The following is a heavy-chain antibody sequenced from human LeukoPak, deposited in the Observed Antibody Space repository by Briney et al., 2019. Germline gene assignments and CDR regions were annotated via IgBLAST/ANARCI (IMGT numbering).Heavy chain of an antibody. CDR3: AGRGYSYMDV. Sequence: PSETLSLTCTVSGGSISSTCYYWGWIRQSPGKGLEWIGSIYYSGTTYYNPSLKSRVTISVDTSKNQFSLKLSSVTAADTAVYYCAGRGYSYMDVWGKGTTVTVSS. CDR2: IYYSGTT. V-gene: IGHV4-39*01. CDR1: GGSISSTCYY. J-gene: IGHJ6*03.